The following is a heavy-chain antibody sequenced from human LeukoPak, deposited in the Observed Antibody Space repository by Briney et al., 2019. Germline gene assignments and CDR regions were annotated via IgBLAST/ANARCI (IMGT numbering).Heavy chain of an antibody. Sequence: GASGKGCCKASGYTFTSYYMHWVRQAPGQGLEWMGIINPSGGSTSYAQKFQCRVTMTRDTSTPTVYMELSSMRSEDTAVYYCARGITIFGVVIMFRDWFDPWGQGTVVTVSS. CDR2: INPSGGST. V-gene: IGHV1-46*03. CDR1: GYTFTSYY. D-gene: IGHD3-3*01. CDR3: ARGITIFGVVIMFRDWFDP. J-gene: IGHJ5*02.